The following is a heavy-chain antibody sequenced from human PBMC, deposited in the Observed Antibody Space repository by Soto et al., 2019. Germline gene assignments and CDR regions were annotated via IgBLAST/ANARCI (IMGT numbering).Heavy chain of an antibody. J-gene: IGHJ6*03. CDR1: GYSFTSYW. CDR2: IYPGDSDT. V-gene: IGHV5-51*01. Sequence: ESLKISCKGSGYSFTSYWIGWVRQMPGKGLEWMGIIYPGDSDTRYSPSFQGQVTISADKSISTAYLQWSSLKASDTAMYYCARLGAPPAPRRDYYYMEVGGKGTRVTVP. D-gene: IGHD3-16*01. CDR3: ARLGAPPAPRRDYYYMEV.